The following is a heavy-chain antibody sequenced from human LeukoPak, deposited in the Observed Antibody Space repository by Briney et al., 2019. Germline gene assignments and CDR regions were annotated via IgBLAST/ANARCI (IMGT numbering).Heavy chain of an antibody. J-gene: IGHJ4*02. V-gene: IGHV3-30*02. CDR3: AKDWGYYYDSSGSYYFDY. D-gene: IGHD3-22*01. CDR1: GFTFSSYG. CDR2: IRYDGSNK. Sequence: GGSLRLSCAASGFTFSSYGMHWVRQAPGKGLERVAFIRYDGSNKYYADSVKGRFTISRDNSKNTLYLQMNSLRAEDTAVYYCAKDWGYYYDSSGSYYFDYWGQGTLVTVSS.